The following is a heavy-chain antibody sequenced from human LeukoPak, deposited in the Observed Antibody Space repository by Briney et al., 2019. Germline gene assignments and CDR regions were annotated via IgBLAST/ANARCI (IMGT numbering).Heavy chain of an antibody. J-gene: IGHJ6*02. V-gene: IGHV4-59*01. CDR1: GGSISSYY. CDR3: ARAVTTRSYYYGIDV. CDR2: IYYSGST. D-gene: IGHD4-17*01. Sequence: SETLSLTCTVSGGSISSYYWSWIRQPPGQGLEWIGYIYYSGSTNYNPSLKSRVTISVDTSKNQFSLKLSSVTAADTAVYYCARAVTTRSYYYGIDVWGQGTTVTVSS.